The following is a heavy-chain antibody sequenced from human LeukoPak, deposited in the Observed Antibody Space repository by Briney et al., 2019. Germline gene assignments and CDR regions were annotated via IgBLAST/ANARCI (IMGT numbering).Heavy chain of an antibody. CDR3: AKDRAPSGSYLGDFYY. D-gene: IGHD3-22*01. CDR1: GFTLSDYY. J-gene: IGHJ4*02. V-gene: IGHV3-11*05. Sequence: GGSLRLSCAASGFTLSDYYMSWIRQAPGKGLEWVSYISISSSYTKYADSVKGRFTISRDNAKKSLYLQMNSLRADDSAVYYCAKDRAPSGSYLGDFYYWGQGALVTVSS. CDR2: ISISSSYT.